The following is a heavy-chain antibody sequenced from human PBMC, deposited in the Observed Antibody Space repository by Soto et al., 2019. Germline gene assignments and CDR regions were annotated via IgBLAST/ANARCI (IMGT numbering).Heavy chain of an antibody. CDR2: IFSNDEK. V-gene: IGHV2-26*01. D-gene: IGHD7-27*01. CDR3: ARIWGPYYYYGMDV. CDR1: GFSLSNARMG. Sequence: QVTLKESGPVLVKPTETLTLTCTVSGFSLSNARMGVSWIRQPPGKALEWLAHIFSNDEKSYSTSLKSRLTSSKDTSKSQVVLTMTNMDTVDTATYYCARIWGPYYYYGMDVWGQGTTVTVSS. J-gene: IGHJ6*02.